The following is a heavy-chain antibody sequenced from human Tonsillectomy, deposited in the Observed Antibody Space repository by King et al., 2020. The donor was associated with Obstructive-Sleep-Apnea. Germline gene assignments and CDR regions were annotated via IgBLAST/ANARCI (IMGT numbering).Heavy chain of an antibody. Sequence: VQLQESGPGLVKPSETLSLTCTVSGVSIRPYYWSWIRQPPGKGLEWIGYIYYSGSTNYNPSLKSRVTISVDTSKNQFSLKLSSVTAADTAVYYCAGGSGSFLTVDYWGQGTLVTVSS. V-gene: IGHV4-59*01. CDR1: GVSIRPYY. CDR3: AGGSGSFLTVDY. D-gene: IGHD3-10*01. J-gene: IGHJ4*02. CDR2: IYYSGST.